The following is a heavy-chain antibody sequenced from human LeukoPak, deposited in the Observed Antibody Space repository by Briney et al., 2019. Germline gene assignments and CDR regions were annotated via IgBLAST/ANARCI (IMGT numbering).Heavy chain of an antibody. D-gene: IGHD3-22*01. Sequence: SVKVSCKASGGTFSSYAISWVRQAPGQGLEWMGGIIPIFGTANYAQKFQGRVTITADESTSTAYMELSSLRSEDTAVYYCAVVGYDSSHSHDYWGQGTLVTVSS. CDR2: IIPIFGTA. J-gene: IGHJ4*02. CDR3: AVVGYDSSHSHDY. V-gene: IGHV1-69*13. CDR1: GGTFSSYA.